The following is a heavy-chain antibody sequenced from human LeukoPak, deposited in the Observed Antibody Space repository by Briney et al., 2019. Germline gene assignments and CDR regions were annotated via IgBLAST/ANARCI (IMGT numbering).Heavy chain of an antibody. D-gene: IGHD3-3*01. V-gene: IGHV1-2*02. CDR2: INPNSGGT. CDR3: ARDGVAVAADLDY. Sequence: ASVKVSCKASGYTFTGYYMHWMRQAPGQGLEWMGWINPNSGGTNYAQKFQGRVTMTRDTSISTAYMELSRLRSDDTAVYYCARDGVAVAADLDYWGQGTLVTVSS. CDR1: GYTFTGYY. J-gene: IGHJ4*02.